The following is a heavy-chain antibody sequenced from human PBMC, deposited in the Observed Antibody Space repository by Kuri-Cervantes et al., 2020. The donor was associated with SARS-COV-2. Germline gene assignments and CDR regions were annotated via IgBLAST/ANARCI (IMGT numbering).Heavy chain of an antibody. CDR2: IYYSGST. CDR3: ARAGYYDSSGYYLYYFDY. V-gene: IGHV4-59*01. J-gene: IGHJ4*02. D-gene: IGHD3-22*01. CDR1: GDSMSTYY. Sequence: SETLSLTCTVSGDSMSTYYWSWIRQPPGKGLEWIGYIYYSGSTNYNPSLKSRVTISVDTSKNQFSLKLSSVTAADTAVYYCARAGYYDSSGYYLYYFDYWGQGTLVTVSS.